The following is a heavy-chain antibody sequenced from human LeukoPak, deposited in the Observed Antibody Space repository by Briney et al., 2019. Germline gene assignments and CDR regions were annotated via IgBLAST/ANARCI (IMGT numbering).Heavy chain of an antibody. CDR3: AKARIGAAGSRYFDY. CDR1: GFTFSSYA. Sequence: GGSLRLSCAASGFTFSSYAMSWVRQAPGKGLEWVSVIGGSGVITYYADPVKGRFAISRDNSKNTLYLQMNSLRAEDTAVYYCAKARIGAAGSRYFDYWGQGTLVTVSS. D-gene: IGHD6-13*01. CDR2: IGGSGVIT. J-gene: IGHJ4*02. V-gene: IGHV3-23*01.